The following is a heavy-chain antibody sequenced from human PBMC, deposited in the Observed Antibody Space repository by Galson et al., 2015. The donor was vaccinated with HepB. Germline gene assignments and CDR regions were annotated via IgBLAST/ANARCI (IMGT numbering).Heavy chain of an antibody. J-gene: IGHJ6*02. CDR3: VRAVTRSIVGILIPNGMDV. CDR1: GYVFTDYG. D-gene: IGHD3-3*02. V-gene: IGHV1-18*01. Sequence: SVKVSCKASGYVFTDYGIAWVRQAPGQGLEWMGWIGTSNGHTNYAPKLQGRVTMTTDTATSTGYMEVVNLTSDDTAVYYCVRAVTRSIVGILIPNGMDVWGQGTTVTVSS. CDR2: IGTSNGHT.